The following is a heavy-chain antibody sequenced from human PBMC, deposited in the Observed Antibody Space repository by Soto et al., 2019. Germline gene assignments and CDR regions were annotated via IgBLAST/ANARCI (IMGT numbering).Heavy chain of an antibody. CDR1: GFTFSSYA. D-gene: IGHD3-3*01. Sequence: PGGSLRLSCAASGFTFSSYAMSWVRQAPGKGLEWVSAISGSGGSTYYADSVKGRFTISRDNSENTLYLQMNSLRAEDTAVYYCAKVLFLEWLVIDYWGQGTLVTVSS. CDR2: ISGSGGST. CDR3: AKVLFLEWLVIDY. J-gene: IGHJ4*02. V-gene: IGHV3-23*01.